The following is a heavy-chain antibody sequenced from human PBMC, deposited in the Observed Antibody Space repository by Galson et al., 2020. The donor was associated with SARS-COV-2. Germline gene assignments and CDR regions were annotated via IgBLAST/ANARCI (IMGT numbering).Heavy chain of an antibody. CDR2: VSYGGGS. J-gene: IGHJ4*02. CDR3: ARETYDSSGYYYDC. Sequence: SETLSLTCTVSGGSVSSDRYYWSWIRQPPGKGLEWIGYVSYGGGSSYNPSLKSRVTISVDTSKNQFSLKVSSVTAADTALYYCARETYDSSGYYYDCWGQGTLVTVSS. D-gene: IGHD3-22*01. V-gene: IGHV4-61*01. CDR1: GGSVSSDRYY.